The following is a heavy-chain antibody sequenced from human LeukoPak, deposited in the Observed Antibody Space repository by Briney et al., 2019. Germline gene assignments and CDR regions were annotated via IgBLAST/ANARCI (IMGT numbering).Heavy chain of an antibody. J-gene: IGHJ4*02. Sequence: SETLSLTCTVSGGTFTGSTYYWAWLRQPPGKGLEWIGRMYYSGSTFYTSSLKSRVTISVNTSKNHFSLKLTSVTAADTATYYCARHYYDNTGYYYLDYWGQGPRVTVSS. D-gene: IGHD3-22*01. CDR1: GGTFTGSTYY. CDR3: ARHYYDNTGYYYLDY. CDR2: MYYSGST. V-gene: IGHV4-39*02.